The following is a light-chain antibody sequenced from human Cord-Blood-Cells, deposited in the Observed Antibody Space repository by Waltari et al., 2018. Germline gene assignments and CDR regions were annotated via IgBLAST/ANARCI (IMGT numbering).Light chain of an antibody. J-gene: IGLJ2*01. CDR1: VFETYF. CDR3: NSRDSSGNPHVV. Sequence: DLPRDPAFPLSWGKTVGITCKGKVFETYFASSTQQKPGQAPVLVIYGKNNRPSGIPDRFSGSSSGNTASLTITGAQAEDEADYYCNSRDSSGNPHVVFGGGTKLTVL. V-gene: IGLV3-19*01. CDR2: GKN.